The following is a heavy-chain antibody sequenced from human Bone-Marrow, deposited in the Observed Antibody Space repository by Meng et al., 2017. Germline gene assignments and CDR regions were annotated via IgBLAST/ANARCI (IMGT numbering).Heavy chain of an antibody. D-gene: IGHD3-9*01. CDR2: INPKSGGT. Sequence: QVQLVQSGAEVKKPGASVKVSCKASGYTFSTYYVHWVRQAPGQGLEWMGRINPKSGGTNYAQKFQGRVTMTSDTSISTAYMEMSRLRSDDTAVYYCARAIYDLLTGYSRLFDYWGQGTLVTVSS. V-gene: IGHV1-2*06. CDR3: ARAIYDLLTGYSRLFDY. CDR1: GYTFSTYY. J-gene: IGHJ4*02.